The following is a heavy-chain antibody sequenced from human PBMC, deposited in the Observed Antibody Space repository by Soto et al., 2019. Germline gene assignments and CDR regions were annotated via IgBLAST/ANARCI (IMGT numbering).Heavy chain of an antibody. CDR3: AKITRQWLVFD. Sequence: PGGSLRLSCAASGFTFSSYSMNWVRQAPGKGLEWLSYISSSSSTIYYADSVKGRFTISRDNAKNTLYLQMNSLRAEDTAVYYCAKITRQWLVFDWGQGTLVTVSS. J-gene: IGHJ4*02. CDR1: GFTFSSYS. CDR2: ISSSSSTI. D-gene: IGHD6-19*01. V-gene: IGHV3-48*01.